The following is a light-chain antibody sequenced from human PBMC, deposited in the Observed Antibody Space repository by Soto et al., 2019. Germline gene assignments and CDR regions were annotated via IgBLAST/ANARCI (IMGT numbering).Light chain of an antibody. CDR3: SSYTSSSTLPYV. J-gene: IGLJ1*01. CDR2: DVS. Sequence: QSALTQPASVSGSPGQSITISCTGTSSDVGGYNYVSWYQQHPGKAPKLMIYDVSNRPSGVSNRFSGSNSGNTASLTISGLQAEDEADYYCSSYTSSSTLPYVFGTGTKLTVL. CDR1: SSDVGGYNY. V-gene: IGLV2-14*01.